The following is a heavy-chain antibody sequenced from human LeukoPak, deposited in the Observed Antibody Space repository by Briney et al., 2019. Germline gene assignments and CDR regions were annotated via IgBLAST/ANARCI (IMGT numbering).Heavy chain of an antibody. J-gene: IGHJ4*02. D-gene: IGHD1-26*01. V-gene: IGHV3-23*01. CDR2: ISESGGGSYSGGGT. Sequence: GGSLRLSCAASGFTFSSYAMTWVRQAPGKGLEWVSTISESGGGSYSGGGTYYRDSVKGRFISSKDGSTNTLFLQMDSLRADDTGIYYCAKGKVNHLGALDYWGQGALVTVSS. CDR3: AKGKVNHLGALDY. CDR1: GFTFSSYA.